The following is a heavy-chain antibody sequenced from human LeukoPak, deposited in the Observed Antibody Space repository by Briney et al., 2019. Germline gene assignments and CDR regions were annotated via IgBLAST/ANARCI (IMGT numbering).Heavy chain of an antibody. CDR3: ARAQKYSYDAFDI. CDR2: ISSGSGTI. Sequence: GGSLRLSCAASGFSFSSYSMNWVRQAPGKGLEYVSYISSGSGTIYYADSVQGRFTISRDNAKNSLYLQVNSLSAEDTAVYYCARAQKYSYDAFDIWGQGTMVTVSS. D-gene: IGHD4-11*01. J-gene: IGHJ3*02. V-gene: IGHV3-48*04. CDR1: GFSFSSYS.